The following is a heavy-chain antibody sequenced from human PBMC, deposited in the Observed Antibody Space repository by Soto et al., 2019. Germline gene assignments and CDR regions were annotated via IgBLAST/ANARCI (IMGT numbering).Heavy chain of an antibody. CDR1: GFTFSDYY. V-gene: IGHV3-11*01. CDR3: EVTLGYCTNGVCPPDY. J-gene: IGHJ4*02. CDR2: ISSSGSTI. Sequence: QVQLVESGGGLVKPGGSLRLSCAASGFTFSDYYMSRIRQAPGKGLEWVSYISSSGSTIYYADSVKGRFTISRDNAKNSLYLQMNSLRAEDTAVYYCEVTLGYCTNGVCPPDYWGQGTLVTVSS. D-gene: IGHD2-8*01.